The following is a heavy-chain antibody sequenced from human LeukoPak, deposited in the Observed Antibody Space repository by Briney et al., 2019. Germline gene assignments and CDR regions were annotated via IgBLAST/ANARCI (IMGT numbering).Heavy chain of an antibody. CDR3: ACLTTADAFDI. CDR1: GGSISSYY. Sequence: PSETLSLTCTVSGGSISSYYWSWIRQPPGKGLEWIGYIYDSGSTNYNPSLKSRVTISVDTSKNQFSLKLSSVTAADTAVYYCACLTTADAFDIWGQGTMVTVSS. J-gene: IGHJ3*02. V-gene: IGHV4-59*01. CDR2: IYDSGST. D-gene: IGHD3-22*01.